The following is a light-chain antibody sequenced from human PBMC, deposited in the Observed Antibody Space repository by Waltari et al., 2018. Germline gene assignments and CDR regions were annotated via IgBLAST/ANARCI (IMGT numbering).Light chain of an antibody. CDR2: GDN. CDR3: AGWDDSLNGPV. J-gene: IGLJ3*02. Sequence: QSVLTQPPSASGGPGQRVTSTGSGSLPDSDSNPVNWYRQLPGPAPNLLIYGDNQRPSGVPDRFSGSTSGTSASLAISGLQSADEADYYCAGWDDSLNGPVFGGGTKLTVL. CDR1: LPDSDSNP. V-gene: IGLV1-44*01.